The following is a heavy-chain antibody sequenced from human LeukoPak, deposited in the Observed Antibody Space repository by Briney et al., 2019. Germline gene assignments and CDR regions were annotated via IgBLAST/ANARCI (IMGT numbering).Heavy chain of an antibody. CDR3: AKDRLAVAGAEFDY. CDR1: GFTFSSYA. J-gene: IGHJ4*02. V-gene: IGHV3-23*01. Sequence: GGSRRLSGAASGFTFSSYAMSWVRQAPGKGLEWVSAISGSGGSTYYADSVKGRFTISRDNSKNTLYLQMNSLRAEDTAVYYCAKDRLAVAGAEFDYWGQGTLVTVSS. CDR2: ISGSGGST. D-gene: IGHD6-19*01.